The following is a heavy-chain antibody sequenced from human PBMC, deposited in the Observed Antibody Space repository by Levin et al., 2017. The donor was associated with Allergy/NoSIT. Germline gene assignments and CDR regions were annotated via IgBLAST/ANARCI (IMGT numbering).Heavy chain of an antibody. J-gene: IGHJ4*02. CDR1: GFTFSTYS. CDR3: ASVLFDADYYFDY. CDR2: ISSSSSTI. D-gene: IGHD2-21*01. Sequence: GESLKISCAASGFTFSTYSMNWVRQAPGKGLEWVSYISSSSSTIYYADSVKGRFTVSRDNAKNSLYLQMSSLRDEDTAVYFCASVLFDADYYFDYWGQGTLVTVSS. V-gene: IGHV3-48*02.